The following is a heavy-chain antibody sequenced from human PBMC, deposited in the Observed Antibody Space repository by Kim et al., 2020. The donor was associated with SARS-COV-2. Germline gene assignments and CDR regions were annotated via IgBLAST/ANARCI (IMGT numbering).Heavy chain of an antibody. CDR3: ARDILVPAATSPGFDY. CDR2: INPNSGGT. Sequence: ASVKVSCKASGYTFTGYYMHWVRQAPGQGLEWMGWINPNSGGTNYAQKFQGRVTMTRDTSISTAYMELSRLRSDDTAVYYCARDILVPAATSPGFDYWGQGTLVTVSS. D-gene: IGHD2-2*01. CDR1: GYTFTGYY. V-gene: IGHV1-2*02. J-gene: IGHJ4*02.